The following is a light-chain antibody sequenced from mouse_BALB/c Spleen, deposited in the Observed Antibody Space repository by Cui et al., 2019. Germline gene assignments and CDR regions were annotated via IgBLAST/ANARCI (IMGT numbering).Light chain of an antibody. V-gene: IGKV6-23*01. CDR1: QDVGTA. CDR2: WAS. J-gene: IGKJ4*01. Sequence: DIVLTQSHKFMSTSVGDRVSITCKASQDVGTAVAWYQQKPGQSPKLLIYWASTRHTGVPDRFTGSGSGTDFTLTISNVQSEELAEYFCQQYSSYPLTFGSGTKLEIK. CDR3: QQYSSYPLT.